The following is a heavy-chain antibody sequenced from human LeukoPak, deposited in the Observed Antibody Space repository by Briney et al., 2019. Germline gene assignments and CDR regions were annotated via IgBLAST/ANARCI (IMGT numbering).Heavy chain of an antibody. Sequence: GGSLRLSCTSSGFSFSDYAMNWVRQAPGKGLEWVANIKQDGSEKYYVDSVKGRFTISRDNAKNSLYLQMNSLRAEDTAVYYCARDKWPYGDYLFDYWGQGTLVTVSS. CDR2: IKQDGSEK. CDR3: ARDKWPYGDYLFDY. CDR1: GFSFSDYA. J-gene: IGHJ4*02. D-gene: IGHD4-17*01. V-gene: IGHV3-7*01.